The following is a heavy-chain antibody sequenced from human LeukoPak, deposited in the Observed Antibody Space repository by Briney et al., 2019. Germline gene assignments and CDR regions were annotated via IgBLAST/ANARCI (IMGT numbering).Heavy chain of an antibody. Sequence: SETLSLTCTVSGGSLSTYYWSWIRLPPGKGLEWIGYIFHSGSTNYNPSLKSRVTISLDTSKNQFSLKLSSVTAADTAVYYCASLRASSVGAHYAMDVWGQGTTVTVSS. CDR1: GGSLSTYY. CDR3: ASLRASSVGAHYAMDV. CDR2: IFHSGST. J-gene: IGHJ6*02. D-gene: IGHD1-26*01. V-gene: IGHV4-59*08.